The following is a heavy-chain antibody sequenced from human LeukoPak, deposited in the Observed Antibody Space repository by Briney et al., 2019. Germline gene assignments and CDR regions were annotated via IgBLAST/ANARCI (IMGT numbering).Heavy chain of an antibody. CDR3: ARDEGPSPSSA. J-gene: IGHJ5*02. CDR2: ISSNGGST. V-gene: IGHV3-64*01. Sequence: GGSLRLSCAASGFTFSSYAMHWVRQAPGKGLEYVSAISSNGGSTYYANSVKGRFTISRDNSKNTLYLQMGSLRAEDMAVYYCARDEGPSPSSAWGQGTLVTVSS. CDR1: GFTFSSYA.